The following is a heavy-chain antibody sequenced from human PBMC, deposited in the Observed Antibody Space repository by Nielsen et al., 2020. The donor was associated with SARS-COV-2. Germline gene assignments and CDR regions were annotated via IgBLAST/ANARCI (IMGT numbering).Heavy chain of an antibody. J-gene: IGHJ6*02. Sequence: GGSLRLSCAASGFTFSSYGMHWVRQAPGKGLEWVAVISYDGSNKYYADPVKGRFTISRDNSKNTLYLQMNSLRAEDTAVYYCARGDGSGSYLYYGMDVWGQGTTVTVSS. CDR2: ISYDGSNK. V-gene: IGHV3-30*03. CDR3: ARGDGSGSYLYYGMDV. CDR1: GFTFSSYG. D-gene: IGHD3-10*01.